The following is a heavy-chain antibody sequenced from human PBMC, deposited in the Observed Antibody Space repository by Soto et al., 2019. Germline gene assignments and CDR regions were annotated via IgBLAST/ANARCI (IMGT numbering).Heavy chain of an antibody. Sequence: ASVKVSCKASGYRFTSYGISWVRQAPGQGLEWMGWISAYNGNTNYAQELQARVTMTTDTSTSTAYMEVTSLRSDDTAVYYCARAQEAATRSDYWGQGTLVTVSS. D-gene: IGHD2-15*01. V-gene: IGHV1-18*01. J-gene: IGHJ4*02. CDR2: ISAYNGNT. CDR3: ARAQEAATRSDY. CDR1: GYRFTSYG.